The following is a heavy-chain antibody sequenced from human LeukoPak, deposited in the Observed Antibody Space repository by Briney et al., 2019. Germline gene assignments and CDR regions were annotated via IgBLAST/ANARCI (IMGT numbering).Heavy chain of an antibody. J-gene: IGHJ4*02. CDR1: GCTFSSYG. Sequence: PGGSLRLSCAASGCTFSSYGLHWVRQPPGKGLEWVAFIRYDGSNKYYAGSVQGRFTISRDNSKNTLYLQMNSLRAEDTAVYSCAKVWLLGASSGLSADYWGQGTLVTVSS. CDR2: IRYDGSNK. CDR3: AKVWLLGASSGLSADY. V-gene: IGHV3-30*02. D-gene: IGHD3-22*01.